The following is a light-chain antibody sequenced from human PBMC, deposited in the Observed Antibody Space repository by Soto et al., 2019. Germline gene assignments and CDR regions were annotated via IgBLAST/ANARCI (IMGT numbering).Light chain of an antibody. CDR2: DVS. CDR3: SSYTSSSTLFV. J-gene: IGLJ1*01. Sequence: QSALTQPASVSGSPGQSITISCTGTSSDVGGYNYVSWYQQHPCKAPKLMIYDVSNRPSGVSNRFSGSKSGNTASLTISGLQAEDEADYFCSSYTSSSTLFVFGTGTKHTVL. CDR1: SSDVGGYNY. V-gene: IGLV2-14*01.